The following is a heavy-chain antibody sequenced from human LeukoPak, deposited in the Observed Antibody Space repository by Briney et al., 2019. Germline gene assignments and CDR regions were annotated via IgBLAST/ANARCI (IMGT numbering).Heavy chain of an antibody. D-gene: IGHD1-26*01. J-gene: IGHJ3*02. CDR2: ISSSSSYI. Sequence: GGSLRLSCAASGFTFSSYSMNWVRQAPGKGLEWVSSISSSSSYIYYADSVKGRFTISRDNAKNSLYLQMNSLRAEDTAVYYCARDIVGATRASAFDIWGQGTMVTVSS. CDR1: GFTFSSYS. CDR3: ARDIVGATRASAFDI. V-gene: IGHV3-21*01.